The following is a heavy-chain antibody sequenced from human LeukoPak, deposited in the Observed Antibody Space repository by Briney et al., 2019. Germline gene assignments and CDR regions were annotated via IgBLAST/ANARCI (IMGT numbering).Heavy chain of an antibody. Sequence: TSETLSLTCAVYGGSFSFNYWSWIRQPPGKGLEWIGEINDSGSTSYNPSLKSRVTISGDTSKNQPSLKLSSVTAADTAVYYCARRPVAAGRSVRYFDSWGQGTLVTVSS. J-gene: IGHJ4*02. CDR3: ARRPVAAGRSVRYFDS. CDR1: GGSFSFNY. D-gene: IGHD6-19*01. CDR2: INDSGST. V-gene: IGHV4-34*01.